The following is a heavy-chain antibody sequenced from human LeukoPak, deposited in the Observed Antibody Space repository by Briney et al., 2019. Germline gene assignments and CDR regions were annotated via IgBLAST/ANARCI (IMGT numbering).Heavy chain of an antibody. J-gene: IGHJ4*02. D-gene: IGHD3-10*01. V-gene: IGHV5-10-1*01. CDR3: TRLAPYYYGSGNYFFDY. CDR2: IDPSDSYT. CDR1: GYSFTTYW. Sequence: GESLKISCKGSGYSFTTYWIGWVRQMPGKGLEWMGRIDPSDSYTDYSPSFQGNITISADKSFNTAYLQWSSLKASDTATYFCTRLAPYYYGSGNYFFDYWGQGTLVTVSS.